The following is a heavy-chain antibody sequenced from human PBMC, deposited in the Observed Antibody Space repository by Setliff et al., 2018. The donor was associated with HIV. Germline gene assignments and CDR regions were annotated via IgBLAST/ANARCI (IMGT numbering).Heavy chain of an antibody. D-gene: IGHD6-13*01. CDR1: GGSIKSSSYY. CDR2: IYYSGNT. Sequence: PSETLSLTCTVSGGSIKSSSYYWGWIRQPPGKGLEWIGSIYYSGNTYYNPSLMSRVTISEDTSRNQFSLRLSSVTAADTAIYYCARVPTSSWYVTTQRTKEYFHHWGQGTLVTVSS. V-gene: IGHV4-39*07. J-gene: IGHJ1*01. CDR3: ARVPTSSWYVTTQRTKEYFHH.